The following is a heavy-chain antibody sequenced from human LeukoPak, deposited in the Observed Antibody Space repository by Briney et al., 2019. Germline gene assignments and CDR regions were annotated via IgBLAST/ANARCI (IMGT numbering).Heavy chain of an antibody. CDR2: INPNSGGT. V-gene: IGHV1-2*06. CDR3: ARDSAKNNYYYYMDV. CDR1: GYTFTGYY. D-gene: IGHD3-10*01. J-gene: IGHJ6*03. Sequence: ASVKVSCEASGYTFTGYYMHWVRQAPGQGLEWMGRINPNSGGTNYAQKFQGRVTMTRDTSISTAYMELSRLRSDDTAVYYCARDSAKNNYYYYMDVWGKGTTVTVSS.